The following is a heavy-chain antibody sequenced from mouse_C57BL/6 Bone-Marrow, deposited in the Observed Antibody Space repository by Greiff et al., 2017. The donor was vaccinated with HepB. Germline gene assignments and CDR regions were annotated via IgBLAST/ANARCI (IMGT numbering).Heavy chain of an antibody. J-gene: IGHJ1*03. CDR1: GFNIKDDY. CDR3: TTRGVITTDWYFDV. Sequence: VQLQQSGAELVRPGASVKLSCTASGFNIKDDYMHWVKQRPEQGLEWIGWIDPENGDTEYASKFQGKATITADTSSNTAYLQLSSLTSEDTAVYYGTTRGVITTDWYFDVWGTGTTVTVSS. CDR2: IDPENGDT. D-gene: IGHD2-4*01. V-gene: IGHV14-4*01.